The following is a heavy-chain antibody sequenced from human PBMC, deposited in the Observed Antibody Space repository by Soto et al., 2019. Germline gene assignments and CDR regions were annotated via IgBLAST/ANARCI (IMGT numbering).Heavy chain of an antibody. V-gene: IGHV3-30-3*01. CDR3: ARVGVELPGVGGGDY. Sequence: GGSLRLSCAASGFTFSSYAMHWVRQAPGRGLEWVAVISYDGSNKYYADSVKGRFTISRDNSKNTLYLQMNSLRAEDTAVYYCARVGVELPGVGGGDYWGQGTLVTVSS. D-gene: IGHD1-7*01. J-gene: IGHJ4*02. CDR1: GFTFSSYA. CDR2: ISYDGSNK.